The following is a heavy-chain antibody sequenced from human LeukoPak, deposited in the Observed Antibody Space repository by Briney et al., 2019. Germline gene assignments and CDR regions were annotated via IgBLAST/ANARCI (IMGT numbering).Heavy chain of an antibody. J-gene: IGHJ6*04. D-gene: IGHD2-15*01. Sequence: SVKVSCKASGGTFSSYAISWVRQAPGQGLEWMGGIIPIFGIANYAQKFQGRVTITADKSTSTAYMELSSLRSEDTAVYYCARDCSGGSCADYYGMDVWGKGTTVTVSS. CDR3: ARDCSGGSCADYYGMDV. CDR2: IIPIFGIA. V-gene: IGHV1-69*17. CDR1: GGTFSSYA.